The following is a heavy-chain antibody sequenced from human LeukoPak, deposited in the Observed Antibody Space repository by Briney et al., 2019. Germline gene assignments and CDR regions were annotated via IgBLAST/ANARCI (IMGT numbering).Heavy chain of an antibody. CDR2: IKQDGSEK. CDR1: GFTFSDYG. D-gene: IGHD1-26*01. CDR3: ARDLGGSYWRAYYFDY. V-gene: IGHV3-7*01. Sequence: GGSLRLSCAASGFTFSDYGMSWVRQAPGKGLEWVANIKQDGSEKYYVDSVKGRFTISRDNAKNSLYLQMNSLSAEDTAVYYCARDLGGSYWRAYYFDYWGQGTLVTVSS. J-gene: IGHJ4*02.